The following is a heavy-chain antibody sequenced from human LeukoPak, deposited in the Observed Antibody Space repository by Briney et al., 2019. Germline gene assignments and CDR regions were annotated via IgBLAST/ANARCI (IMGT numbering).Heavy chain of an antibody. CDR1: GYTFTSYD. CDR3: ARELLYCSGGSCYSPLGY. V-gene: IGHV1-8*01. J-gene: IGHJ4*02. Sequence: ASVKVSCKASGYTFTSYDINWVRQATGQGLKWMGWMNPNSGNTGYAQKFQGRVTMTRNTSISTAYMELSSLRSEDTAVYYCARELLYCSGGSCYSPLGYWGQGTLVTVSS. D-gene: IGHD2-15*01. CDR2: MNPNSGNT.